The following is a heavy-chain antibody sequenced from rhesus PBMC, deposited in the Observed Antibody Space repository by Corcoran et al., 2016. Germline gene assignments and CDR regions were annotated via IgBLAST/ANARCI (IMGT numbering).Heavy chain of an antibody. CDR3: STARSSSSFDY. D-gene: IGHD6-43*01. CDR2: IDSSGST. V-gene: IGHV4-173*01. Sequence: QLQLQESGPGLLKPSETLSLTCAVAGGSISGYWWSWIRQPPGKGLEWIGRIDSSGSTDYNPSLKSRVTISGDTSKNQFSLKLSSVTAADTAVYYCSTARSSSSFDYWGQGVLVTVSS. CDR1: GGSISGYW. J-gene: IGHJ4*01.